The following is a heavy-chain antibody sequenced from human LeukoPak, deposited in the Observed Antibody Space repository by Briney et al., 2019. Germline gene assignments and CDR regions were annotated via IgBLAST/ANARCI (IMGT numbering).Heavy chain of an antibody. CDR3: VTERAGAFED. CDR1: GLIFSNLW. D-gene: IGHD6-19*01. Sequence: PGGSLSLSCAASGLIFSNLWMNWVRQTPGKGLEWVGLIKSKSNGETIHYAAPVKGRFTISRDDSKNTLFLQMNILQTEDTAMYYCVTERAGAFEDWGQGTLVTVSS. CDR2: IKSKSNGETI. J-gene: IGHJ4*02. V-gene: IGHV3-15*01.